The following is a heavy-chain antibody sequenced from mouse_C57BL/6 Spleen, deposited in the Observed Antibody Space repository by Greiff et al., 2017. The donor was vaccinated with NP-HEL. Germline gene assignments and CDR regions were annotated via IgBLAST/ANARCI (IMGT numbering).Heavy chain of an antibody. CDR3: ARGLYGSAMDY. CDR2: ISSGSSTI. V-gene: IGHV5-17*01. Sequence: EVKVEESGGGLVKPGGSLKLSCAASGFTFSDYGMHWVRQAPEKGLEWVAYISSGSSTIYYADTVKGRFTISRDNAKNTLFLQMTSLRSEDTAMYYCARGLYGSAMDYWGQGTSVTVSS. CDR1: GFTFSDYG. D-gene: IGHD1-1*01. J-gene: IGHJ4*01.